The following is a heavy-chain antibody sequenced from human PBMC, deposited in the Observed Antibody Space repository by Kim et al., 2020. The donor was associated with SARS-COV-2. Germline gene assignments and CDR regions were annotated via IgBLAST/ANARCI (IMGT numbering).Heavy chain of an antibody. V-gene: IGHV1-69*13. CDR1: GGTFSSYA. Sequence: SVKVSCKASGGTFSSYAISWVRQAPGQGLEWMGGIIPIFGTANYAQKFQGRVTITAHESTSTAYMELSGLRSEDTAAYYCARGSSYYYGSGGYYNFDYWRQGTLVTVSS. CDR3: ARGSSYYYGSGGYYNFDY. J-gene: IGHJ4*02. CDR2: IIPIFGTA. D-gene: IGHD3-10*01.